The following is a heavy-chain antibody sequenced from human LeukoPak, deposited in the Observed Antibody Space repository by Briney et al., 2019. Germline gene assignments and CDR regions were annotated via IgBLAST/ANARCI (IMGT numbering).Heavy chain of an antibody. V-gene: IGHV3-23*01. Sequence: PGGSLRLSCAASRFTFSSYGMHWVRQAPGKGLEWVSAISGSSGHTYYADSVKGRFTISRDNSKNTLYLQMNSLRAEDTAVYYCAKVGFSEMEWLLYSDHWGQGTLVTVSS. CDR2: ISGSSGHT. CDR3: AKVGFSEMEWLLYSDH. J-gene: IGHJ4*02. D-gene: IGHD3-3*01. CDR1: RFTFSSYG.